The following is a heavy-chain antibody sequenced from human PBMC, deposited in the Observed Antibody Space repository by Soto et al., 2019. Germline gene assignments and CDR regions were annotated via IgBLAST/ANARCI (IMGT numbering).Heavy chain of an antibody. CDR2: ISLYSDGT. Sequence: ASVKVSCKTSGYTFSNYGITWVRQAPGQPLEWLGWISLYSDGTSYAQKFRGRVSMTTDTSTTTAYMELRSLRSDDTAVYYCARVVPGAEAWFGPWGQGTLVTVS. CDR3: ARVVPGAEAWFGP. V-gene: IGHV1-18*01. J-gene: IGHJ5*02. CDR1: GYTFSNYG.